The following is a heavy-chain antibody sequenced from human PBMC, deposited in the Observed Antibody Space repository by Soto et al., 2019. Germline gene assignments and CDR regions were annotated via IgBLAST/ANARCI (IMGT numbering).Heavy chain of an antibody. D-gene: IGHD3-10*01. J-gene: IGHJ4*02. V-gene: IGHV1-69*13. Sequence: GASVKVSFKACGGTFSSYSISWLRQALGQGLEWMGGINPIFGTTNYAQKFQGRVTIVADESTSTAYMELSSLRSEDTAVYFCARAIGNQIDYWGQGTLVTVSS. CDR2: INPIFGTT. CDR3: ARAIGNQIDY. CDR1: GGTFSSYS.